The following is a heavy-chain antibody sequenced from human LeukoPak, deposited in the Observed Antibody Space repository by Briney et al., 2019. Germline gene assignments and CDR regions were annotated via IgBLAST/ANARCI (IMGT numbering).Heavy chain of an antibody. Sequence: GGSLSLSCAVSGFTFMNYWMHWVRQVPGKGLEPVSRMNSDGSSITYADAVKGRYTISRDNAKNTVYLQMNSLRVEDTAVYYCVREMPRDYGGLDYWGQGTLVTVSS. CDR3: VREMPRDYGGLDY. V-gene: IGHV3-74*01. D-gene: IGHD4/OR15-4a*01. CDR2: MNSDGSSI. CDR1: GFTFMNYW. J-gene: IGHJ4*02.